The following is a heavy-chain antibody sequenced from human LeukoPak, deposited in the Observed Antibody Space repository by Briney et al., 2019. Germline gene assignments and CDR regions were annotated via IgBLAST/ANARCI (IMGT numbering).Heavy chain of an antibody. V-gene: IGHV1-46*01. Sequence: ASVKVSCKASGYTFTSYYMHWVRQAPGQGLEWMGIINPSGGSTSYAQKFQGRVTMTRDMSTSTVYMELSSLGSEDTAVYYCARGLAVAGSSDYWGQGTLVTVSS. CDR2: INPSGGST. J-gene: IGHJ4*02. D-gene: IGHD6-19*01. CDR3: ARGLAVAGSSDY. CDR1: GYTFTSYY.